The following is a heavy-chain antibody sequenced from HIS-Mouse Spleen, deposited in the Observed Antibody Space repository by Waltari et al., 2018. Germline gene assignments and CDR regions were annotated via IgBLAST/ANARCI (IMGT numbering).Heavy chain of an antibody. Sequence: QVQLVESGGGVVQPGRSLRLSCAASGFTFSSYAMHWVRQAPGKGLEWVAVISYDGSNKYYADSVKGRFTISRDNSKNTLYLQMNSLRAEDTAVYYCARDPYGGDGIDYWGQGTLVTVSS. CDR2: ISYDGSNK. J-gene: IGHJ4*02. V-gene: IGHV3-30-3*01. CDR1: GFTFSSYA. CDR3: ARDPYGGDGIDY. D-gene: IGHD4-17*01.